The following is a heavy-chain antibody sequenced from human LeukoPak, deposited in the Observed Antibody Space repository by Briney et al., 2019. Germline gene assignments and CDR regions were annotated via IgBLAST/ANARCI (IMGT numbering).Heavy chain of an antibody. Sequence: SETLSLTCTVSGGSISSYYWSWIRQPPGKGLEWIGYIYYSGSTNYNPSLKSRVTISVDTSKSQFSLKLSSVTAADTAVYYCARQIAAAGTRHIDYWGQGTLVTVSS. CDR1: GGSISSYY. V-gene: IGHV4-59*08. D-gene: IGHD6-13*01. CDR2: IYYSGST. CDR3: ARQIAAAGTRHIDY. J-gene: IGHJ4*02.